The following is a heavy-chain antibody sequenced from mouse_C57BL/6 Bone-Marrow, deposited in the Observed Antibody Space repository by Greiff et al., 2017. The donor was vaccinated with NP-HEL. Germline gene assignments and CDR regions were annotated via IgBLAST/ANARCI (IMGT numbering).Heavy chain of an antibody. CDR3: AREAKFITTVVVVDY. D-gene: IGHD1-1*01. V-gene: IGHV1-52*01. CDR2: IDPSDSET. CDR1: GYTFTSYW. J-gene: IGHJ2*01. Sequence: VQLQQPGAELVRHGSSVKLSCKASGYTFTSYWMHWVKQRPIQGLEWIGNIDPSDSETHYNQKFKDKATLTVDKSSSTAYMQLSSLTSEDAAVYYCAREAKFITTVVVVDYWGQGTTLTVSS.